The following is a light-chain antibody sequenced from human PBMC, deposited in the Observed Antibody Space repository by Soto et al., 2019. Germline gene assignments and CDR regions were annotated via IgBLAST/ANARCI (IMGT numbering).Light chain of an antibody. Sequence: QAVVTQPPSASGTPGQRVTISCSGSSSNIGSNTVNWYQHLPGTAPKLLIYNNNQRPSGVPDRFSGSKSGTSASLAISGLQSEDEADYYCAAWVDSLNGYVFGTGTKLTVL. V-gene: IGLV1-44*01. CDR3: AAWVDSLNGYV. J-gene: IGLJ1*01. CDR2: NNN. CDR1: SSNIGSNT.